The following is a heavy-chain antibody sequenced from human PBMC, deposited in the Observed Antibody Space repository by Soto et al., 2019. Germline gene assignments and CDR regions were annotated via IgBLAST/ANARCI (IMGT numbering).Heavy chain of an antibody. CDR2: ISYDGSNK. CDR3: ARDVTYSSTFYFDY. J-gene: IGHJ4*02. V-gene: IGHV3-30*14. D-gene: IGHD6-13*01. CDR1: GFTFSSYA. Sequence: PGGSLRLSCAASGFTFSSYAMHWVRQAPGKGLEWVAVISYDGSNKYYADSVKGRFTISRDNSENTLYLQMGSLRAEDTAVYYCARDVTYSSTFYFDYWGQGTLVTVSS.